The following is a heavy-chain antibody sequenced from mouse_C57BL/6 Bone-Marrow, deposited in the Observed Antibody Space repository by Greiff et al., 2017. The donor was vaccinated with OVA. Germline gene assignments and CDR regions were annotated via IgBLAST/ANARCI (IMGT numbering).Heavy chain of an antibody. CDR3: TSGYSNYYAMDY. D-gene: IGHD2-5*01. Sequence: QVQLQQSGAELVRPGASVTLSCKASGYTFTDYEMHWVKQTPVHGLEWIGAIDPETGGTAYNQKFKGKAILTADKSSSTAYMELRSLTSEDSAVYYCTSGYSNYYAMDYWGQGTSVTGSS. CDR1: GYTFTDYE. V-gene: IGHV1-15*01. J-gene: IGHJ4*01. CDR2: IDPETGGT.